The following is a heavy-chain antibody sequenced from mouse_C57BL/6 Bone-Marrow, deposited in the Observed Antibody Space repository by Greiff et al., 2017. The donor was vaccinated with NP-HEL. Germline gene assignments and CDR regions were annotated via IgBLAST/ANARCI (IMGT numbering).Heavy chain of an antibody. D-gene: IGHD1-1*01. CDR2: INSNNGGT. J-gene: IGHJ4*01. Sequence: EVHLQQSGPELVKPGASVKMSCKASGHTFTDYNMHWVKQSHGKSLEWIGYINSNNGGTSYNQKFKGKATLTVNMASSTAYMELRILTSEDSAVYYCARFSYYGSSHYAMDYWGQGTSVTVSS. CDR1: GHTFTDYN. V-gene: IGHV1-22*01. CDR3: ARFSYYGSSHYAMDY.